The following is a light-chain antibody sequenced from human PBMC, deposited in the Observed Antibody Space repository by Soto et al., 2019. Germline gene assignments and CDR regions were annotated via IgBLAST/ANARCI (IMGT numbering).Light chain of an antibody. CDR2: DAS. J-gene: IGKJ5*01. CDR3: QQRNNWPPSIT. Sequence: EIVLTQSPATLSLSPGERATLSCRASQSVGGHLAWYQQKPGQAPRLLIYDASDRATGIPARFSGSGSETDFTLTNSSLAPDDFAVYYCQQRNNWPPSITFGQGTRLEIK. CDR1: QSVGGH. V-gene: IGKV3-11*01.